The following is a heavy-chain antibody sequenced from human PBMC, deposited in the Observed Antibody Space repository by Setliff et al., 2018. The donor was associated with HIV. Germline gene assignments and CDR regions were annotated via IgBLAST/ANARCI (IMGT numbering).Heavy chain of an antibody. V-gene: IGHV4-59*11. CDR3: VGVPSYYGTGTLWV. Sequence: SETLSLTCSVSWESKINHDWGWIRQSPGRGLEWIGSMFRGGGRQFQPSLASRVSISGATSKNQFSLKMASVTPADTAVYFCVGVPSYYGTGTLWVWGKGITVTVSS. CDR2: MFRGGGR. CDR1: WESKINHD. J-gene: IGHJ6*04. D-gene: IGHD3-10*01.